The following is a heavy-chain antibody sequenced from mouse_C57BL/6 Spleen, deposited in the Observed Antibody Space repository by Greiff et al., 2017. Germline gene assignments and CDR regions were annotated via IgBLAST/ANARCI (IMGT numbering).Heavy chain of an antibody. V-gene: IGHV1-81*01. J-gene: IGHJ4*01. CDR3: AREELGGYDGYAMDY. Sequence: QVQLQQSGAELARPGASVKLSCKASGYTFTSYGISWVKQRTGQGLEWIGEIYPRSGNTYYNEKFKGKATLTADKSSSTAYMELRSLTSEDSAVYFCAREELGGYDGYAMDYWGQGTSVTVSS. CDR1: GYTFTSYG. D-gene: IGHD2-2*01. CDR2: IYPRSGNT.